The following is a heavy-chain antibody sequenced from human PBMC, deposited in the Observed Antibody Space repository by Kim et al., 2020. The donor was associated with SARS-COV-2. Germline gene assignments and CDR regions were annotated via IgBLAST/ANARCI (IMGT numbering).Heavy chain of an antibody. CDR2: ISYDGSNK. Sequence: GGSLRLSCAASGFTFSSYGMHWVRQAPGKGLEWVAVISYDGSNKYYADSVKGRFTISRDNSKNTLYLQMNSLRAEDTAVYYCARDGSIAAAASGYYYYGMDVWGQGTTVTVSS. V-gene: IGHV3-33*05. J-gene: IGHJ6*02. CDR1: GFTFSSYG. D-gene: IGHD6-13*01. CDR3: ARDGSIAAAASGYYYYGMDV.